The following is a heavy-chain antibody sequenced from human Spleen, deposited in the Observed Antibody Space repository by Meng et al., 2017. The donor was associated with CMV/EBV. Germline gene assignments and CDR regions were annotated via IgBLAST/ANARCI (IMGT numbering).Heavy chain of an antibody. D-gene: IGHD2-2*01. CDR3: ARSNIVVVPAVGDWFDP. Sequence: SISSNKWWSWVRQPPGKGLEWIGEIDHRGSPNYNPSLKSRVTISVDKSKNQFSLELNFVTAADTAVYFCARSNIVVVPAVGDWFDPWGQGTLVTVSS. J-gene: IGHJ5*02. CDR1: SISSNKW. CDR2: IDHRGSP. V-gene: IGHV4-4*01.